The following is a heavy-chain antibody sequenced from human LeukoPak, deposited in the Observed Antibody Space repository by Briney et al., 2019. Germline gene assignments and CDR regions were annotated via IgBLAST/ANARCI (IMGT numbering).Heavy chain of an antibody. V-gene: IGHV5-51*01. D-gene: IGHD6-19*01. CDR2: IFIYDSDT. CDR3: ASGQMFTSGGFDY. Sequence: GESLKISCEGSGYTFTNYWIGWVRQMPGKGLEWMGIIFIYDSDTRYSPSFQGQVTISADQSISTAYLQWSSLKASDTAVYYCASGQMFTSGGFDYWGQGTLVTVSS. J-gene: IGHJ4*02. CDR1: GYTFTNYW.